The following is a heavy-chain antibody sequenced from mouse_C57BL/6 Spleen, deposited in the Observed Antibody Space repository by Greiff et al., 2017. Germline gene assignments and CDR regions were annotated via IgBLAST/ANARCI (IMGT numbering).Heavy chain of an antibody. CDR1: GYTFTSYW. V-gene: IGHV1-53*01. CDR3: ARFDGYFAWFAY. Sequence: QVHVKQPGTELVKPGASVKLSCKASGYTFTSYWMHWVKQRPGQGLEWIGNINPSNGGTNYNEKFKSKATLTVDKSSSTAYMQLSSLTSEDSAVYYCARFDGYFAWFAYWGQGTLVTVSA. J-gene: IGHJ3*01. CDR2: INPSNGGT. D-gene: IGHD2-3*01.